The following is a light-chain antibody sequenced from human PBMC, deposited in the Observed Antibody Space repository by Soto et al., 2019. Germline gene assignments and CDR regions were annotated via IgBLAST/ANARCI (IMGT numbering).Light chain of an antibody. J-gene: IGLJ2*01. CDR2: RND. CDR1: TSNVGNNY. CDR3: AAWDNSLSGPV. Sequence: QSVLTQPPSVSGTPGQWVTISCSESTSNVGNNYAYWYQQLPGTAPKLLIYRNDERPSGVPDRFSGSKSGTSASLAISGLRSEDEADYYCAAWDNSLSGPVFGGGTKVTVL. V-gene: IGLV1-47*02.